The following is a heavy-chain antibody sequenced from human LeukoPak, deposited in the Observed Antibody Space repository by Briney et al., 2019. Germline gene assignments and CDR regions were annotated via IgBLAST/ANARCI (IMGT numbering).Heavy chain of an antibody. V-gene: IGHV3-21*01. Sequence: GGSLRLSCAASGFTFSSYSMDWVRQAPGKGLEWVSSISSSSSYIYYADSVKGRFTISRDNAKNSLYLQMNTLRAEDTAVYYCARDIGRGDYWGQGTLVTVSS. CDR2: ISSSSSYI. J-gene: IGHJ4*02. CDR3: ARDIGRGDY. D-gene: IGHD1-26*01. CDR1: GFTFSSYS.